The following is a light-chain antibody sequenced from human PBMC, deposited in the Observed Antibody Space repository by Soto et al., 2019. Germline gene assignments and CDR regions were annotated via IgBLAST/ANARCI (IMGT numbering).Light chain of an antibody. CDR2: DAS. Sequence: EIVLTQSPATLSLSPGERATLSCRASQSVSSYLAWYQQKPGQAPRLLSYDASNGATGIPARFSGSGSGTDFALTISSLEPEDFAVYYCQQSNNWPRTFGQGTKLEIK. J-gene: IGKJ2*01. CDR1: QSVSSY. CDR3: QQSNNWPRT. V-gene: IGKV3-11*01.